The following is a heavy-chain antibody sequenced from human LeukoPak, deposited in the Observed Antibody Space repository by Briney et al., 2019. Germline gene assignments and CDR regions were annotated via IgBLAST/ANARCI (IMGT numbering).Heavy chain of an antibody. Sequence: SETLSLTCAVYSGSFSGYYWSWIRQPPGKGLEWIGEINHSGSTNYNPSLKSRVTISVDTSKNQFSLKLSSVTAADTAVYYCARAVTDTAMATYFDYWGQGTLVTVSS. CDR1: SGSFSGYY. CDR3: ARAVTDTAMATYFDY. CDR2: INHSGST. V-gene: IGHV4-34*01. J-gene: IGHJ4*02. D-gene: IGHD5-18*01.